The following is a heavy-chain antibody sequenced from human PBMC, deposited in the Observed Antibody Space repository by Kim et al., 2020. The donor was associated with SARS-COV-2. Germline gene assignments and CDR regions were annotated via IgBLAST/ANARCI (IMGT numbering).Heavy chain of an antibody. CDR3: TTMSGYDY. D-gene: IGHD5-12*01. V-gene: IGHV3-15*01. CDR2: GGTT. J-gene: IGHJ4*02. Sequence: GGTTDYATPVKGRFTISRDDSKNTLYLQMSSLKTEDTAVYYCTTMSGYDYWGQGTLVTVSS.